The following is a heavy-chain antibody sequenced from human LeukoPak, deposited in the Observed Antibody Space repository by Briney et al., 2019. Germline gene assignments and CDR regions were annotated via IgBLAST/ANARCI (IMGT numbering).Heavy chain of an antibody. CDR1: GFTFSDYS. V-gene: IGHV3-21*01. CDR3: ARREAVASGAHFDY. J-gene: IGHJ4*02. Sequence: GGSLRLSCAASGFTFSDYSMNWVRQAPGKGLEWVSSIISTGSYISYADSVKGRFTISRDNAKNSLYLQMNSLRAEDTAVYYCARREAVASGAHFDYWGQGTLVTVSS. CDR2: IISTGSYI. D-gene: IGHD6-19*01.